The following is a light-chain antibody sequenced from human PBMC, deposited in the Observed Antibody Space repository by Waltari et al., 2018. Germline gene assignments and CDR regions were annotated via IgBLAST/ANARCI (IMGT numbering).Light chain of an antibody. J-gene: IGLJ2*01. Sequence: QSALTQPPSASGSPGQSVTISCTGPSSDVGGHNFVSWYQQHPGKVPKLMIHEVSKRPAGVPVRFSGSKSGDTASLTVSGLQAEDEADYYCTSYAGSNILVFGGGTKLTVL. V-gene: IGLV2-8*01. CDR1: SSDVGGHNF. CDR3: TSYAGSNILV. CDR2: EVS.